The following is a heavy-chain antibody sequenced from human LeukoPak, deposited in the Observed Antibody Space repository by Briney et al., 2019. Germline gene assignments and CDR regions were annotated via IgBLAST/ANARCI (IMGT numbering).Heavy chain of an antibody. Sequence: GGSLRLSCAASGFTVSSDYVSWVRQAPGKGLEWVSVIYSGGSTYYADSVKGRFTISRDNTKNTLYLQMNSLRAEDTAVYYCARDRETSYYYDSSGHSDAFDIWGQGTMVTVSS. J-gene: IGHJ3*02. CDR3: ARDRETSYYYDSSGHSDAFDI. D-gene: IGHD3-22*01. CDR2: IYSGGST. CDR1: GFTVSSDY. V-gene: IGHV3-66*02.